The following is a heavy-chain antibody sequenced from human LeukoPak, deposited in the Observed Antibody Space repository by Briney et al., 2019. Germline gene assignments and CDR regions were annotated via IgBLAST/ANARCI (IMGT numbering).Heavy chain of an antibody. Sequence: LGESLKISCKGSGYSFTNYWIGWVRQMPGKGLEWMGIIYPGNSDTRYSPSFQGQVTISVDKSISTAYLQWSSLKASDIAIYYCARHQRVAATGNSLGWYMDVWGKGTTVTVSS. D-gene: IGHD6-13*01. V-gene: IGHV5-51*01. CDR2: IYPGNSDT. CDR1: GYSFTNYW. J-gene: IGHJ6*03. CDR3: ARHQRVAATGNSLGWYMDV.